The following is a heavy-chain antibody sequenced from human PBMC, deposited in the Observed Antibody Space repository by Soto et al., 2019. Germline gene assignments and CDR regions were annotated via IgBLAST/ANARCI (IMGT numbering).Heavy chain of an antibody. D-gene: IGHD2-15*01. Sequence: QVQLQESGPGLVTPSQTLSLTCTVSGGSIRATGYYWNWIRQRPGKGLEWIGNIYHRGTTYYHPSSRLRVSFSMDNSNNQFSLRLTSVTAADTAVYFCARNVASTAATDSWGQGTLVTVSS. CDR3: ARNVASTAATDS. CDR1: GGSIRATGYY. V-gene: IGHV4-31*03. CDR2: IYHRGTT. J-gene: IGHJ1*01.